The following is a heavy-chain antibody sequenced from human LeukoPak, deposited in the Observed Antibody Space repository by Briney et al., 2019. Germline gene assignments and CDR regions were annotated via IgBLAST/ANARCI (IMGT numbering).Heavy chain of an antibody. CDR1: GFSFSSSS. CDR3: ARNFGGYREDYYYGMDV. V-gene: IGHV3-48*01. CDR2: ISSSSSAI. Sequence: GGSLRLSCAASGFSFSSSSMNWVRQAPGKGLEWISYISSSSSAIYYADSVKGRFTISRDNAKNSLYLQMNSLRAEDTAVYYCARNFGGYREDYYYGMDVWGQGTTVTVSS. J-gene: IGHJ6*02. D-gene: IGHD2-15*01.